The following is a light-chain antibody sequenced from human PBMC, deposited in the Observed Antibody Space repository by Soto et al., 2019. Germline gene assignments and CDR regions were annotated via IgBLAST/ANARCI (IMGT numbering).Light chain of an antibody. Sequence: EIVLTQSPGTLSLSPGERATLSCRASQSVSSSYLAWYQQKPGQAPRLLIYGASSRANGIPDRFSGSGSGTDFTLTISRLEPEDFAVYYGQQYGSSLPITFGQGTRLEIK. CDR3: QQYGSSLPIT. CDR2: GAS. CDR1: QSVSSSY. V-gene: IGKV3-20*01. J-gene: IGKJ5*01.